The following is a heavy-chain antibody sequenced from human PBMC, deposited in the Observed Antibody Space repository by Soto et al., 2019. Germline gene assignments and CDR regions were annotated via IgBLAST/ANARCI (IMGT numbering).Heavy chain of an antibody. D-gene: IGHD5-18*01. CDR1: GYSFISYD. CDR3: AREDRRGYSYGHPYTWFDP. J-gene: IGHJ5*02. Sequence: GASVNVSCKASGYSFISYDINWVRQATGQGPEWLGWINPNSGNTGYNQKFKGRVSLTRDNSRSTAYMELSGLRSDDTAVYYCAREDRRGYSYGHPYTWFDPWGQGTLVTVSS. V-gene: IGHV1-8*01. CDR2: INPNSGNT.